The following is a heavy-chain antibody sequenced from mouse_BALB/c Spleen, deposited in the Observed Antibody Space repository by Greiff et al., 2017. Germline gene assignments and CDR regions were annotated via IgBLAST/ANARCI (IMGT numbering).Heavy chain of an antibody. CDR3: TLTTVVATDAMDY. J-gene: IGHJ4*01. V-gene: IGHV6-6*02. CDR1: GFTFSNYW. D-gene: IGHD1-1*01. Sequence: EVKLVESGGGLVQPGGSMKLSCVASGFTFSNYWMNWVRQSPEKGLEWVAEIRLKSNNYATHYAESVKGRFTISRDDSKSSVYLQMNNLRAEDTGIYYCTLTTVVATDAMDYWGQGTSVTVSS. CDR2: IRLKSNNYAT.